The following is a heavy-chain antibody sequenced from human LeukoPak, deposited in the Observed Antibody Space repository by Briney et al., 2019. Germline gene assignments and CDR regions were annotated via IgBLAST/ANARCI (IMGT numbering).Heavy chain of an antibody. CDR1: GYTFTSHG. CDR3: ARATPIGGSYYKGCYYYMDV. J-gene: IGHJ6*03. Sequence: GASVKVSCKASGYTFTSHGISWVRQAPGQGLEWMGWISAYNGNTNYAQNLQGRVTMTTETATSTAYMELRSLRSDDTAVYYCARATPIGGSYYKGCYYYMDVWGKGTTVTVSS. D-gene: IGHD1-26*01. V-gene: IGHV1-18*01. CDR2: ISAYNGNT.